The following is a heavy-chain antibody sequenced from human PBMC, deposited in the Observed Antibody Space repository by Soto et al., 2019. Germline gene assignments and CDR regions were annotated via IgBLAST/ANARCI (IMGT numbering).Heavy chain of an antibody. CDR3: ARDAPYCSSTSCPNYGMDV. Sequence: QVQLQESGPGLVKPSQTLSLTCTVSGGSISSGGYYWSWIRQHPGKGLEWIGYIYYSGSTYYNPSLKSRVTISVDTSKNQFSLKLSSVTAADTAVYYCARDAPYCSSTSCPNYGMDVWGQGTTVTVSS. CDR2: IYYSGST. J-gene: IGHJ6*02. D-gene: IGHD2-2*01. V-gene: IGHV4-31*03. CDR1: GGSISSGGYY.